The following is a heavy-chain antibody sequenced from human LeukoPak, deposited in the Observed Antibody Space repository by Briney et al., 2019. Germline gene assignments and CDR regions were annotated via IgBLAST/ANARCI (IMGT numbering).Heavy chain of an antibody. Sequence: SETLAVTLSVSCASINKYFWSWIRQPPGKGLEWIGYFHHSGNTNYSPSLRSRITMSVDTSKNQFSLRLNSVTAADTAIYYCARRAAALDSWGQGTLVTVSS. J-gene: IGHJ4*02. CDR2: FHHSGNT. CDR3: ARRAAALDS. V-gene: IGHV4-59*12. D-gene: IGHD6-13*01. CDR1: CASINKYF.